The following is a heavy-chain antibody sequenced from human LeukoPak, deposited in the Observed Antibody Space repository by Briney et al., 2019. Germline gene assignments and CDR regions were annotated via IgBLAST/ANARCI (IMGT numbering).Heavy chain of an antibody. D-gene: IGHD6-19*01. CDR3: ARTGYSSGWYGKYYFDY. Sequence: GASVQVSCKASGYTFTSYYMHWVRQAPGQGLEWMGIINPSGGSTSYAQKFQGRVTMTRDTSTSTVYMELSSLRSEDTAVYYCARTGYSSGWYGKYYFDYWGQGTLVTVSS. V-gene: IGHV1-46*01. CDR1: GYTFTSYY. J-gene: IGHJ4*02. CDR2: INPSGGST.